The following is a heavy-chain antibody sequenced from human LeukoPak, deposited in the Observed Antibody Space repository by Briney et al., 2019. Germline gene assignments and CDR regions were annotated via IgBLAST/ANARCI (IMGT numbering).Heavy chain of an antibody. Sequence: SVKVSCKASGGTFSSYTISWVRQAPGQGLEWMGRIIPILGIANYAQKFQGRVTITADKSTSTAYMELSSLRSEDTAVYYCARDPGDCSSTSCYTDYWGQGTLVTVPS. CDR1: GGTFSSYT. CDR3: ARDPGDCSSTSCYTDY. V-gene: IGHV1-69*04. J-gene: IGHJ4*02. D-gene: IGHD2-2*02. CDR2: IIPILGIA.